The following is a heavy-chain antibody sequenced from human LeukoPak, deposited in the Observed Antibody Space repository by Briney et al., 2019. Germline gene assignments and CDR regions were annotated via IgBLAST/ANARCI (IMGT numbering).Heavy chain of an antibody. J-gene: IGHJ4*02. CDR3: VRDNRNWSFDY. D-gene: IGHD1-1*01. Sequence: ASVKVSCKASGYSFTTYKMHWVRQAPGQGLDWMGIIDPNDGSTGQAQKFQGRIIMTRDTSTSTFYMELSSLRSEDTALYYCVRDNRNWSFDYWGQGSLVTVSS. CDR1: GYSFTTYK. CDR2: IDPNDGST. V-gene: IGHV1-46*01.